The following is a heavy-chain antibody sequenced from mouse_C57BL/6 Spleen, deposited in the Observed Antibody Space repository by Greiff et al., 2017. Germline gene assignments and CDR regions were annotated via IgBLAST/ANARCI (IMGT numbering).Heavy chain of an antibody. CDR1: GFTFTDYY. J-gene: IGHJ4*01. V-gene: IGHV7-3*01. CDR3: ARGDYCHCAMDY. Sequence: EVKLVESGGGLVQPGGSLSFSCAASGFTFTDYYMSWVRQPPGKALEWLGFIRNKANGYTTEYRGSVKGRLTISRDNSQSILYLQMNARRAEDSATYYCARGDYCHCAMDYWGQGTSVTVSS. CDR2: IRNKANGYTT. D-gene: IGHD2-13*01.